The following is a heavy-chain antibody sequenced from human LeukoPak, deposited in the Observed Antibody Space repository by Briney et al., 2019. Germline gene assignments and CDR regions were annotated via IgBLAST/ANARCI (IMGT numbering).Heavy chain of an antibody. D-gene: IGHD4-17*01. J-gene: IGHJ5*02. V-gene: IGHV3-23*01. CDR3: TKDPNGDYIGAFDP. Sequence: GGSLRLSCAASGFSFSSFAMTWVRQAPGRGLEWVSSITGGHYATYNTDSVKGRFTISRDNAKNTLYLQMNSLRADDTAIYYCTKDPNGDYIGAFDPWGQGTLVTVSS. CDR1: GFSFSSFA. CDR2: ITGGHYAT.